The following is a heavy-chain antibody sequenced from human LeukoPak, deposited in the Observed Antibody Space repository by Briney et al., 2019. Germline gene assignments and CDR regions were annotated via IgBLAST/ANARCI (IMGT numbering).Heavy chain of an antibody. Sequence: ASVKVSCKASGYTFADYWMHWVRQAPGQGLEWMGRINPKSGGTNYAQNFQGRVAMTGDTSINTAYMELSRLRSDDTAVYYCARVASDYWGQGTLVTVSS. D-gene: IGHD1-26*01. V-gene: IGHV1-2*06. CDR2: INPKSGGT. CDR1: GYTFADYW. J-gene: IGHJ4*02. CDR3: ARVASDY.